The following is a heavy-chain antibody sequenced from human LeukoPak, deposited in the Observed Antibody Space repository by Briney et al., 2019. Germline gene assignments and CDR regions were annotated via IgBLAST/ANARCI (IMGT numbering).Heavy chain of an antibody. CDR2: IRYDGSNK. Sequence: GGSLRLSCAASGFTFSSYGMHWVRQAPGKGLEWVAFIRYDGSNKYYADSVKGRLTISRDNSKNTLYLQMNSLRAEDTAVYYCAKGLTWDSTSCSDWGQGTLVTVSS. J-gene: IGHJ4*02. D-gene: IGHD2-2*01. CDR3: AKGLTWDSTSCSD. V-gene: IGHV3-30*02. CDR1: GFTFSSYG.